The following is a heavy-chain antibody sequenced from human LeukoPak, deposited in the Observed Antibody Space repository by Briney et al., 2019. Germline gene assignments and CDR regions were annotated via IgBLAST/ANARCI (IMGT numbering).Heavy chain of an antibody. V-gene: IGHV3-23*01. J-gene: IGHJ4*02. CDR2: ISGSGGST. Sequence: GGSLRLSCAASGFTFSSYAMSWVRQAPGKGLEWVSAISGSGGSTYYADSVKGRFTISRDNSENTLYLQMNSLRAEDTAVYYCAQSLGLDGEANWGQGTLVTVSS. CDR1: GFTFSSYA. CDR3: AQSLGLDGEAN. D-gene: IGHD2-21*01.